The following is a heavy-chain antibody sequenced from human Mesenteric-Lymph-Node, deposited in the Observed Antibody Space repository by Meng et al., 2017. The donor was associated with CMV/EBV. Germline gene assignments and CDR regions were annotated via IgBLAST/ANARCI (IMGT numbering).Heavy chain of an antibody. Sequence: SETLSLTCTVSGVSISNYYWSWIRQRPGEGMEWIGYVYYSGITNYNPSLRSRVTTAVDTAKNQLSLKLTSVTAADTVVYYCARNWAAGGFDYWGQGTLVTVSS. CDR3: ARNWAAGGFDY. V-gene: IGHV4-59*01. J-gene: IGHJ4*02. CDR1: GVSISNYY. D-gene: IGHD7-27*01. CDR2: VYYSGIT.